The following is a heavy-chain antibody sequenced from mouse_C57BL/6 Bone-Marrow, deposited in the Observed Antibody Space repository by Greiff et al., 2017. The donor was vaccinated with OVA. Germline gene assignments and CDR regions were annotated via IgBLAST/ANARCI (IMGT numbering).Heavy chain of an antibody. CDR2: FHPCNDST. D-gene: IGHD3-3*01. Sequence: QVQLQQSGAELVKPGASVKMSCKASGYTFTTYAIKWMKQKPGKGLEWIGNFHPCNDSTKYNEKFKGKATLTVEKSSSTAYLELSRLTSEDSAVYYCARRGGGHPCFADWGQGTLVTVSA. CDR3: ARRGGGHPCFAD. J-gene: IGHJ3*01. V-gene: IGHV1-47*01. CDR1: GYTFTTYA.